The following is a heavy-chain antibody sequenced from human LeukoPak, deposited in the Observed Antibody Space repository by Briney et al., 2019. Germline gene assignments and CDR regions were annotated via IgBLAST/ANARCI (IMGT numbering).Heavy chain of an antibody. CDR3: ARGRYYYGSGSYSQMGFDY. J-gene: IGHJ4*02. CDR2: IYYSGST. V-gene: IGHV4-59*12. Sequence: TTSETLSLTCTVSDGSISSYYWSWIRQPPGKGLEWIGYIYYSGSTNYNPSLKSRVTISVDTSKNQFSLKLSSVTAADTAVYYCARGRYYYGSGSYSQMGFDYWGQGTLVTVSS. D-gene: IGHD3-10*01. CDR1: DGSISSYY.